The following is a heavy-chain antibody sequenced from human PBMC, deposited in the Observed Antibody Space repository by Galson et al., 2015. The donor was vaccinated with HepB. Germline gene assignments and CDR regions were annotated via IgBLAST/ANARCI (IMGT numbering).Heavy chain of an antibody. J-gene: IGHJ4*02. CDR3: ARDQKAVSGGDFGLEY. Sequence: SLRLSCAASGFTFSDYYMSWIRQAPGKGLEWVSYISGSGGTTYHADSVKGRFTISRDNAKNSLYLQMNSLRAEDTAVYYCARDQKAVSGGDFGLEYWGQGTLVTVSS. CDR2: ISGSGGTT. V-gene: IGHV3-11*01. D-gene: IGHD2-21*02. CDR1: GFTFSDYY.